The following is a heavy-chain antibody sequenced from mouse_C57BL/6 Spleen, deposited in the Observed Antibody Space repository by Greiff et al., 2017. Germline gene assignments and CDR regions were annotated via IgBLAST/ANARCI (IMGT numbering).Heavy chain of an antibody. Sequence: QVQLQQSGAELAKPGASVKLSCKASGYTFTSYWMHWVKQRPGQGLEWIGYINPSSGYTKYNQKFKDKATLTAYKSSSTAYMQLSSLTYEDSAVYYCARSWLLLSWFAYWGQVTLVTVSA. V-gene: IGHV1-7*01. D-gene: IGHD2-3*01. CDR1: GYTFTSYW. CDR2: INPSSGYT. CDR3: ARSWLLLSWFAY. J-gene: IGHJ3*01.